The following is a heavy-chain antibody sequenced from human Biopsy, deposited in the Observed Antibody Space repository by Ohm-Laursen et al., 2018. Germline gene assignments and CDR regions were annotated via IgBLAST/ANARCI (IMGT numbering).Heavy chain of an antibody. CDR3: ARAVGIAAAPIDY. V-gene: IGHV3-11*01. Sequence: SLRLSCAASGFPVSDYYMSWIRQAPGRGLEWVSDINSSGSTKYHAESVKGRFTISWDNTMNSVYLQMNSLRGEDTAVYYCARAVGIAAAPIDYWGQGTLVTVSS. J-gene: IGHJ4*02. CDR1: GFPVSDYY. CDR2: INSSGSTK. D-gene: IGHD2-15*01.